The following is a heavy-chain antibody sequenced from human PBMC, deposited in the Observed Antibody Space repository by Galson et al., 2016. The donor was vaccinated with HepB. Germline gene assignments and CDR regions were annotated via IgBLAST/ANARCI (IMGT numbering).Heavy chain of an antibody. CDR1: GFTFDVYA. CDR3: AKVAAVTGTGYHYGMDV. J-gene: IGHJ6*04. CDR2: ISWNSGSI. D-gene: IGHD6-19*01. V-gene: IGHV3-9*01. Sequence: SLRLSCAASGFTFDVYAMHWVRQVPGKGLEWVSGISWNSGSIGYADSVKGRFTISRDNAKNSLYLQMNSLIPEDTALYYCAKVAAVTGTGYHYGMDVWGTGTTVTVSS.